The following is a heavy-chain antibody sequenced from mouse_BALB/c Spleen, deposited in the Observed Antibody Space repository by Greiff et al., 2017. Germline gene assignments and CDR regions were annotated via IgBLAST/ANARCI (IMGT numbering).Heavy chain of an antibody. CDR2: IWAGGST. J-gene: IGHJ4*01. CDR1: GFSLTSYG. CDR3: AREINYYGSSYYYAMDY. D-gene: IGHD1-1*01. Sequence: QVQLKESGPGLVAPSQSLSITCTVSGFSLTSYGVHWVRQPPGKGLEWLGVIWAGGSTNYNSALMSRLSISKDNSKSHVFLKMNSLQTDDTAMYYCAREINYYGSSYYYAMDYWGQGTSVTVSS. V-gene: IGHV2-9*02.